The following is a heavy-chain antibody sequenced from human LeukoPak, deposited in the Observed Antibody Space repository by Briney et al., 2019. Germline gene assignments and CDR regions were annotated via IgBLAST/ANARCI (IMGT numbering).Heavy chain of an antibody. CDR1: GYTFTSYG. Sequence: GASVKVSCKASGYTFTSYGISWVRQAPGQGLEWMGWISAYNGNTNYAQKLQGRVTMTTDTSTSTAYMELRSLRSDDTAVYYCARDRDGDSPYYFDYWGQGTLVTVSS. V-gene: IGHV1-18*01. CDR2: ISAYNGNT. J-gene: IGHJ4*02. CDR3: ARDRDGDSPYYFDY. D-gene: IGHD7-27*01.